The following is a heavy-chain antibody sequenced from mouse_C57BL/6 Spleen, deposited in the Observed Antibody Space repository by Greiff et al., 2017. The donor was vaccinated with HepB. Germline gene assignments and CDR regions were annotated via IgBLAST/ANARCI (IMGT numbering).Heavy chain of an antibody. CDR3: ALYYYYDGGTYYAMDY. CDR2: IYPGDGDT. J-gene: IGHJ4*01. CDR1: GYAFSSSW. Sequence: VQLQQSGPELVKPGASVKISCKASGYAFSSSWMNWVKQRPGKGLEWIGRIYPGDGDTNYNGKFKGKATLTADKSSSTAYMQLSSLTSEDSAVYFCALYYYYDGGTYYAMDYWGQGTSVTVSS. D-gene: IGHD2-4*01. V-gene: IGHV1-82*01.